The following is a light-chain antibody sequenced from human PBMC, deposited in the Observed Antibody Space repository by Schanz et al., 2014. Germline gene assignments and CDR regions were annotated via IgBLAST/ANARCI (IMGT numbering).Light chain of an antibody. V-gene: IGLV2-14*01. CDR1: SSDVGGSNY. CDR3: SSYTSSDNLV. J-gene: IGLJ3*02. Sequence: QSVLTQPASVSGSPGQWITISCTGTSSDVGGSNYVSWFQQHAGKAPKVMIYDVSNRPSGVSHRFSGSKSGNTASLTISGLQPEYEADYYCSSYTSSDNLVFGGGTKLTVL. CDR2: DVS.